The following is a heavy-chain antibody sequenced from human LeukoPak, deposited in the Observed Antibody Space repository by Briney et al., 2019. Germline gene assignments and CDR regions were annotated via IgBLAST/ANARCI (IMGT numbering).Heavy chain of an antibody. J-gene: IGHJ4*02. CDR1: GFTFSAFS. CDR3: AKGQGCGDGCYMFEH. V-gene: IGHV3-23*01. CDR2: SSGSGDRR. Sequence: GGSLRLSCAASGFTFSAFSMNWVRQAPGKGLEWVAGSSGSGDRRYYADSVKGRFTISRDNSNNTLFLQMDSLRAEDTAVYYCAKGQGCGDGCYMFEHWGQGILVTVSS. D-gene: IGHD2-21*02.